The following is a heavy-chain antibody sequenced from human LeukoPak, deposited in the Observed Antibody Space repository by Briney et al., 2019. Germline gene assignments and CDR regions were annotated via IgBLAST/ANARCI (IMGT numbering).Heavy chain of an antibody. CDR2: IYHSGST. V-gene: IGHV4-30-2*01. D-gene: IGHD6-6*01. Sequence: PSQTLSLTCTVSGGSISSGGYYWSWIRQPPGKGLEWIGYIYHSGSTYYNPSLKSRVTISVDTSKNQFSLKLSSVTAADTAVYYCARLPHRIIRKYSSSSDYFDYWGQGTLVTVSS. CDR3: ARLPHRIIRKYSSSSDYFDY. J-gene: IGHJ4*02. CDR1: GGSISSGGYY.